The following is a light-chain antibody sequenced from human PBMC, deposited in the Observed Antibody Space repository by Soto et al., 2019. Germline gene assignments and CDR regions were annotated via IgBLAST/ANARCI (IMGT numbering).Light chain of an antibody. CDR3: SSYTSSSTYV. CDR2: DVS. J-gene: IGLJ1*01. CDR1: SSDVGGYNY. V-gene: IGLV2-14*01. Sequence: QSVLTQPASVSGSPGQSITISCTGTSSDVGGYNYVSWYQQHLGKAHKLMIYDVSNRPSGVSNRFSGSKSGNTASLTISGLQAEDEADYYCSSYTSSSTYVFGTGTKVTVL.